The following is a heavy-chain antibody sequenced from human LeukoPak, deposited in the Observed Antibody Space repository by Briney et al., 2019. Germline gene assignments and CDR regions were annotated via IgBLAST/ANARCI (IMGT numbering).Heavy chain of an antibody. CDR1: GGSFSGYY. V-gene: IGHV4-34*01. J-gene: IGHJ5*02. D-gene: IGHD6-13*01. CDR3: ARDTDIAAAGNWFDP. Sequence: PSETLSLTCAVYGGSFSGYYWSWIRQPPGKGLEWIGEINHSGSTNYNPSLKSRVTISVDTSKNQFSLKLSSVTAADTAVYYCARDTDIAAAGNWFDPWGQGTLVTVSS. CDR2: INHSGST.